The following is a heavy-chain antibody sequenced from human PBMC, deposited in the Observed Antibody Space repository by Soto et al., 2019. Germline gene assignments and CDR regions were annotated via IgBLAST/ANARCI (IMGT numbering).Heavy chain of an antibody. CDR2: IIPIFGTA. Sequence: GASVKVSCKASGGTFSSYAISWVRQAPGQGLEWMGGIIPIFGTANYAQKFQGRVTITADESTSTAYMELSSLRSEDTAVYYCASTPLYCSGGSCSPYYFDYWGQGTLVTVSS. V-gene: IGHV1-69*13. CDR3: ASTPLYCSGGSCSPYYFDY. CDR1: GGTFSSYA. J-gene: IGHJ4*02. D-gene: IGHD2-15*01.